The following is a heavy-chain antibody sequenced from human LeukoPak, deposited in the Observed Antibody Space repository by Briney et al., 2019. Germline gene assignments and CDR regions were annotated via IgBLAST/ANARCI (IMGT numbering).Heavy chain of an antibody. CDR3: ARARWPLDY. CDR2: IYYSGST. J-gene: IGHJ4*02. V-gene: IGHV4-39*07. D-gene: IGHD5-24*01. Sequence: KPSETLSLTCTVSCGSISSSSYYWGWIRQPPGMGLEWIGSIYYSGSTYYNPSLKSRVTISVDTSKNQFSLKLSSVTAADTAVYYCARARWPLDYWGQGTLVTVSS. CDR1: CGSISSSSYY.